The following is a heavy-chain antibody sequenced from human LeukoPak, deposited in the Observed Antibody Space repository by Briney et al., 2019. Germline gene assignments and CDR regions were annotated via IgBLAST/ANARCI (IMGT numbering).Heavy chain of an antibody. CDR2: IYYSGST. Sequence: KSSETLSLTCTISGGSVSDYYWSWIRQSPGKGLDCIGYIYYSGSTNYNPSRKSRVTISVDTSKNQFSLKLSSVTAADTAVYYCARDGGRYYGSGSKYNWFDPWGQGTLVTVSS. D-gene: IGHD3-10*01. V-gene: IGHV4-59*02. J-gene: IGHJ5*02. CDR1: GGSVSDYY. CDR3: ARDGGRYYGSGSKYNWFDP.